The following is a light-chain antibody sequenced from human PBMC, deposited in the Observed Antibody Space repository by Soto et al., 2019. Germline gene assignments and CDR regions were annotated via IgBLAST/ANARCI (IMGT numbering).Light chain of an antibody. Sequence: PASVSGSPGQSITISCTGTSSDVGGYNYVSWYQQHPGKAPKLMIYEVSNRPSGVSNRFSGSKSGNTASLTISGLQAEDEADYYCNSYTSTSTSYVFGTGTKVTVL. CDR1: SSDVGGYNY. CDR3: NSYTSTSTSYV. CDR2: EVS. J-gene: IGLJ1*01. V-gene: IGLV2-14*01.